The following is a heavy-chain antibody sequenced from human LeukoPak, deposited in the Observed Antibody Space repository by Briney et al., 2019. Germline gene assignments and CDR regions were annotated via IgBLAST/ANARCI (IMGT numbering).Heavy chain of an antibody. D-gene: IGHD6-19*01. V-gene: IGHV4-34*01. CDR1: GGSFSGYY. Sequence: SETLSLTCAVYGGSFSGYYWSWIRQPPGKGLEWIGEINHSGSTNYNPSLKSRVTISVDTSKNQFSLKLSSVTAADTAVYYCARVAIAVALNYFDYWGQGTLVTVSS. J-gene: IGHJ4*02. CDR2: INHSGST. CDR3: ARVAIAVALNYFDY.